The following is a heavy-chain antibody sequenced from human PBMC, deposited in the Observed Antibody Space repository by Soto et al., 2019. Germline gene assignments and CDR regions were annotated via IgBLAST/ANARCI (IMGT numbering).Heavy chain of an antibody. J-gene: IGHJ4*02. V-gene: IGHV3-7*05. CDR3: ALRAGPVDY. Sequence: GGSLRLPCAASAFTLSSYWMSWVRHAPGKGLEWVANIKQDGSENDYVDSVKGRFTISRDNAKNSLYLQRNSLRAEDTAVYYCALRAGPVDYWGQGTLVTVSS. D-gene: IGHD6-13*01. CDR1: AFTLSSYW. CDR2: IKQDGSEN.